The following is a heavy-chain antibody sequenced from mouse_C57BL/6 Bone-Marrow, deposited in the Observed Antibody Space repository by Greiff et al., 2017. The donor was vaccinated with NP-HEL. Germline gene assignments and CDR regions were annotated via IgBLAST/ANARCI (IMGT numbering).Heavy chain of an antibody. Sequence: EVQLVESEGGLVQPGSSMKLSCTASGFTFSDYYMAWVRQVPEKGLEWVANINYDGSSTYYLDSLKSRFIISRDNAKYILYLQMSSLKSEDTATYYCAREDYYGSSPFAYWGQGTLVTVSA. CDR1: GFTFSDYY. J-gene: IGHJ3*01. V-gene: IGHV5-16*01. CDR2: INYDGSST. D-gene: IGHD1-1*01. CDR3: AREDYYGSSPFAY.